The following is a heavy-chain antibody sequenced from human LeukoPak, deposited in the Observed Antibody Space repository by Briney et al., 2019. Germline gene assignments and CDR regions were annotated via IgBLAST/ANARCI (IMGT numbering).Heavy chain of an antibody. D-gene: IGHD5-12*01. Sequence: ASVKVACKASGYTFTSYDINWVRQATGQGLEWMGWMNPNSGNTGYAQKFQGRVTMTRNTSISTAYMELSSLRSEDTALYYCARGTKIRGYRGYDYGYYFDYWGQGTLVTVSS. CDR3: ARGTKIRGYRGYDYGYYFDY. CDR1: GYTFTSYD. V-gene: IGHV1-8*01. J-gene: IGHJ4*02. CDR2: MNPNSGNT.